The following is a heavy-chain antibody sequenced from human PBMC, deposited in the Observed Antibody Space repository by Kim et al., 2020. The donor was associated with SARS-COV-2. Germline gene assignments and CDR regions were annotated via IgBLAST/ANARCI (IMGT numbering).Heavy chain of an antibody. CDR3: AKVGSRQWLARGPFDY. V-gene: IGHV3-23*03. J-gene: IGHJ4*02. CDR2: IYSGGSST. Sequence: GGSLRLSCAASGFTFSSYAMSWVRQAPGKGLEWVSVIYSGGSSTYYADYVKGRFTISRDNSKNTLYLQMNSLRAEDTAVYYCAKVGSRQWLARGPFDYWGQGTLVTVSS. CDR1: GFTFSSYA. D-gene: IGHD6-19*01.